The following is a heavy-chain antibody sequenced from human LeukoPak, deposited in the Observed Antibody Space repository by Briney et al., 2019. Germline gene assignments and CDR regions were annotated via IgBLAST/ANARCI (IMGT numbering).Heavy chain of an antibody. CDR2: ISDSGST. D-gene: IGHD6-19*01. V-gene: IGHV4-59*01. CDR3: ARGYSSGWYQGYYFDY. Sequence: SETLSLTCTVSGGSISSYFWSWIRQSPGKGLEWIGYISDSGSTNYNPSLKSRVTISVDTSKNQFSLKLSSVTAADAAVYYCARGYSSGWYQGYYFDYWGQGTLVTVSS. CDR1: GGSISSYF. J-gene: IGHJ4*02.